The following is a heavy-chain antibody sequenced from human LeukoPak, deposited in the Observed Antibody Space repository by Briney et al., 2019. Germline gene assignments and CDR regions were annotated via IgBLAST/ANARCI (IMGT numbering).Heavy chain of an antibody. J-gene: IGHJ4*02. V-gene: IGHV3-74*01. CDR2: INSDGSST. CDR3: ARDGEWELLLEFDY. Sequence: GSLRLSCAASGFTFSSYWMHWVRQAPGKGLVWVSRINSDGSSTSYADSVKGRFTISRDNSKNTLYLQMNSLRAEDTAVYYCARDGEWELLLEFDYWGQGTLVTVSS. CDR1: GFTFSSYW. D-gene: IGHD1-26*01.